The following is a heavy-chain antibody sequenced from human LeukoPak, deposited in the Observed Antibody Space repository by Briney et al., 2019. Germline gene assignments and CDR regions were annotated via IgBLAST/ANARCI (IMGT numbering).Heavy chain of an antibody. CDR3: ARGYPNEDAFDI. CDR2: INPNSGGT. CDR1: GYTFTGYY. Sequence: ASVKVSCKASGYTFTGYYMHWVRQAPGQGLEWMGWINPNSGGTNYAQKFQGRVTMTRDTSISTAYMELSRLRSDDTAAYYCARGYPNEDAFDIWGQGTMVTVSS. D-gene: IGHD1-1*01. V-gene: IGHV1-2*02. J-gene: IGHJ3*02.